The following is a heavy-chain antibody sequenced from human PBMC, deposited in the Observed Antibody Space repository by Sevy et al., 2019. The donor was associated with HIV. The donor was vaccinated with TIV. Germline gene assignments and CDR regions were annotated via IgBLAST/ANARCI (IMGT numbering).Heavy chain of an antibody. J-gene: IGHJ6*02. CDR1: GFTISNNY. Sequence: GGSLRLSCAASGFTISNNYMSWVRQAPGKGLEWVSVIYSSGTTYYADSVKGRFTISRDNSDNTLYLQMNSLRVEDTAVYYGPREGYREHYGMDVWGQGTTVTVSS. CDR3: PREGYREHYGMDV. CDR2: IYSSGTT. D-gene: IGHD1-1*01. V-gene: IGHV3-66*01.